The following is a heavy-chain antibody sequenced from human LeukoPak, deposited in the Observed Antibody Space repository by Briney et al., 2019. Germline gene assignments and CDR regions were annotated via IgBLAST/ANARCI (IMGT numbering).Heavy chain of an antibody. D-gene: IGHD1-26*01. V-gene: IGHV4-59*12. CDR1: GGSIISYH. Sequence: PSETLSLTCTVSGGSIISYHWSWIRQPPGKGLEWIGYIYYSGSTNYNPSLKSRVTISVDTSKNQFSLKLNSVTAADTAVYYCARDRGSYYGYYYYYMDVWGKGTTVTVSS. J-gene: IGHJ6*03. CDR2: IYYSGST. CDR3: ARDRGSYYGYYYYYMDV.